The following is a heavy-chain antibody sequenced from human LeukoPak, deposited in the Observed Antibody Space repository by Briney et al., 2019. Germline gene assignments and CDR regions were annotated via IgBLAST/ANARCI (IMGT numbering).Heavy chain of an antibody. CDR1: AFTFGSYW. D-gene: IGHD6-13*01. Sequence: GGSLRLSCAAPAFTFGSYWMSWVGQAQGKGLEWVANIKQDGSEKYYVDSVKGRFTISRDNAKNSLYLQMNSLRAEDTAVYYCARTSSSWSYNWFDPWGQGTLVTVSS. CDR3: ARTSSSWSYNWFDP. J-gene: IGHJ5*02. V-gene: IGHV3-7*01. CDR2: IKQDGSEK.